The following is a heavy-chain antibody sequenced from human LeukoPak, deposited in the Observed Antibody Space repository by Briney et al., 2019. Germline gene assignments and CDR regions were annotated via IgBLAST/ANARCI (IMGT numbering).Heavy chain of an antibody. J-gene: IGHJ4*02. D-gene: IGHD6-19*01. CDR2: INPNSGGT. CDR1: GYTFTGYY. CDR3: ARDGYSSGWYGDFDY. V-gene: IGHV1-2*02. Sequence: GASVKVSCKASGYTFTGYYMHWVRQAPGQGLEWMGWINPNSGGTNYAQKFQGRVTMTRDTSISTAYMELSRLRADGTAVYYCARDGYSSGWYGDFDYWGQGTLVTVSS.